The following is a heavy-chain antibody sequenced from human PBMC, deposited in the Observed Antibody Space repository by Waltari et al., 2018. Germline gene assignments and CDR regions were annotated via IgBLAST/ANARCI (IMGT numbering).Heavy chain of an antibody. Sequence: QVQLVESGGGVVQPGRSLRLSCAASGFTFSSYAMHWVRQAPGKGLEWLAVIAYDGSNKYYADSVKGRFTISRDNSKNTLYLQMNSLRAEDTAVYYCARGRGAFDIWGQGTMVTVSS. J-gene: IGHJ3*02. CDR2: IAYDGSNK. CDR1: GFTFSSYA. CDR3: ARGRGAFDI. D-gene: IGHD3-10*01. V-gene: IGHV3-30*01.